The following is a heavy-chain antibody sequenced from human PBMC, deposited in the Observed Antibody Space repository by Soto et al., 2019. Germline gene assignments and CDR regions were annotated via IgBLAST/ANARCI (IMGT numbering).Heavy chain of an antibody. J-gene: IGHJ4*02. CDR2: IYTSGST. CDR3: ARVLRGYFDY. V-gene: IGHV4-30-2*01. D-gene: IGHD3-16*01. CDR1: GGSISSGGYS. Sequence: PSETLSLTCAVSGGSISSGGYSWGWIRQPPGKGLEWIGYIYTSGSTYYNPSLKSRVTISVDRSKNQFSLKLSSVTAADTAVYYCARVLRGYFDYWGQGTLVTVS.